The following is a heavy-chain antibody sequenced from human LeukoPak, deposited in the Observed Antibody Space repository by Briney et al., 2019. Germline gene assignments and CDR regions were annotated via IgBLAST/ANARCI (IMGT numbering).Heavy chain of an antibody. J-gene: IGHJ5*02. D-gene: IGHD2-2*01. CDR3: AREANSCTGISCYDGWFDP. CDR2: ISAYNGVT. V-gene: IGHV1-18*01. Sequence: ASVKVSCKASGYTFASYGITWVRQAPGQRLEWMGWISAYNGVTNYAQELQGRVTMTTDTSTSTAYMELRSLRSDDTAVYYCAREANSCTGISCYDGWFDPWGQGTLVTVSS. CDR1: GYTFASYG.